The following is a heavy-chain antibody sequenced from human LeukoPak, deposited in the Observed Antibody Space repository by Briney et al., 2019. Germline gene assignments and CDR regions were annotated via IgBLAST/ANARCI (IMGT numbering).Heavy chain of an antibody. V-gene: IGHV3-15*07. CDR2: IKSKTDGGTT. Sequence: GGSLRLSCEAFGFTLSNAGMNWAGQAQGKGLEWVGRIKSKTDGGTTDYAAPVKGRFTISRDDSKNTLYLQMNSLKTEDTAVYYCTTDPDSGSYYFDYWGQGTLVTVSS. D-gene: IGHD1-26*01. CDR1: GFTLSNAG. J-gene: IGHJ4*02. CDR3: TTDPDSGSYYFDY.